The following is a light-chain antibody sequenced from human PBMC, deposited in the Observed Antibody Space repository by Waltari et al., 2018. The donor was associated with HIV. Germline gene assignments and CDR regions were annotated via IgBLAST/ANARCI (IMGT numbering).Light chain of an antibody. CDR3: QHYYPSHPIS. CDR1: QGISNY. Sequence: DIQMTQSPSSLSASVGDRVTITCRASQGISNYLTWYQQEPGKAPKLLLYAESRLESGVPSRFSGSGSGADYTLTISGLQPEDFATYYCQHYYPSHPISFGQGTRLEIK. J-gene: IGKJ5*01. CDR2: AES. V-gene: IGKV1-NL1*01.